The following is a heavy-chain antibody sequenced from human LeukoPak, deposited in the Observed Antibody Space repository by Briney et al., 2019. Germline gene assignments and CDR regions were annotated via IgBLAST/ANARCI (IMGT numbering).Heavy chain of an antibody. J-gene: IGHJ4*02. V-gene: IGHV4-59*08. CDR1: GGSISSYY. CDR2: IYYSGST. D-gene: IGHD3-22*01. Sequence: SETLSLTCSVSGGSISSYYWSWIRQPPGKGLEWIGYIYYSGSTNYNPSLKSRVTISVDTSKNQFSLILSSVTAADTGVYYCARHIGTTSIVYYPYWGQGTLVTVCS. CDR3: ARHIGTTSIVYYPY.